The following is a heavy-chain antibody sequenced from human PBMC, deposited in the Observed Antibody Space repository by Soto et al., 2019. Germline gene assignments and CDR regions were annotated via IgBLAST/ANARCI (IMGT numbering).Heavy chain of an antibody. CDR1: GGSISSYY. CDR3: ARGPGYYYDSSGYYYPYYYYGMDV. CDR2: IYYSGST. D-gene: IGHD3-22*01. V-gene: IGHV4-59*01. Sequence: QVQLQESGPGLVKPSETLSLTCTVSGGSISSYYWSWIRQPPGKGLEWIGYIYYSGSTNYNPSLKSRVTISVDTSKNQFSLKLSSVTAADTAVYYCARGPGYYYDSSGYYYPYYYYGMDVWGQGTTVTVSS. J-gene: IGHJ6*02.